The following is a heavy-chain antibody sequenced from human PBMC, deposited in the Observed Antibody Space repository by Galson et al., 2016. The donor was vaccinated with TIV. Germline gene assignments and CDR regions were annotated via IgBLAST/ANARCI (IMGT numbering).Heavy chain of an antibody. D-gene: IGHD3-22*01. CDR3: VRGLLDSSGYYPPPDAFDL. CDR1: GGSISSRGYY. V-gene: IGHV4-31*03. CDR2: IYYSGST. J-gene: IGHJ3*01. Sequence: LSLTCTVSGGSISSRGYYWNWIRQHPGKGLEWIGYIYYSGSTYYNPSLRSRLTISLDTSKNHFSPKLSSVTAADTAVYFCVRGLLDSSGYYPPPDAFDLWGLGTMVTVSS.